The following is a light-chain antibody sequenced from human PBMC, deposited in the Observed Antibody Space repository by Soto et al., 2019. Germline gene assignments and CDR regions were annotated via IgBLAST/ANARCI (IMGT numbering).Light chain of an antibody. V-gene: IGLV2-14*01. Sequence: QSVLTQPASVSGSPGQSITISCTGTSSDVGGYNYVSWYQQHPGKAPKLMIYDVTHRPSGVSNRFSGSKSGNTASLTISGLQAEDEADYYCSSYTTRSTVIFGGGTKLTVL. J-gene: IGLJ2*01. CDR2: DVT. CDR1: SSDVGGYNY. CDR3: SSYTTRSTVI.